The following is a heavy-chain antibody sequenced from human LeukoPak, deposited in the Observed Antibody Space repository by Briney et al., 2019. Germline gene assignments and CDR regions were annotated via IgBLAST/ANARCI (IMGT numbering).Heavy chain of an antibody. CDR2: ISNNGGYT. D-gene: IGHD2-15*01. Sequence: GGSLRLSCSASGFTFSRYAMHWVRQAPGKGLEYVSAISNNGGYTYYADSVQGRFTISRDNSKSTLCLQMNSLRAEDAAVYYCAKQLGYCSDGSCYFPYWGQGTLVTVSS. CDR1: GFTFSRYA. CDR3: AKQLGYCSDGSCYFPY. J-gene: IGHJ4*02. V-gene: IGHV3-64*04.